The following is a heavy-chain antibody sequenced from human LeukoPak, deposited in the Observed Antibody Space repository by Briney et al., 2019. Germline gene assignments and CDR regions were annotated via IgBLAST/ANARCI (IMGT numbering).Heavy chain of an antibody. CDR1: GCTFTSYG. Sequence: ASVKVSCRASGCTFTSYGISWVRQAPAQGLDGMGWISDYNGNTNYAQKLQGRVTMTTDTSTSTAYMELRSLRSDDTAVYYCARVSDIVVVPAAFYFDYWGQGALVTVSS. V-gene: IGHV1-18*01. J-gene: IGHJ4*02. D-gene: IGHD2-2*01. CDR2: ISDYNGNT. CDR3: ARVSDIVVVPAAFYFDY.